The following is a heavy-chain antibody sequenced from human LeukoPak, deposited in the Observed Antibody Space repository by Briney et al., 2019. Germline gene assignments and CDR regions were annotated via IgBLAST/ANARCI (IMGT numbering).Heavy chain of an antibody. V-gene: IGHV3-48*04. CDR1: GFTFSSYS. J-gene: IGHJ4*02. CDR3: ARETILRYFDY. D-gene: IGHD3-9*01. CDR2: ISSSGSTI. Sequence: PGGSLRLSCAASGFTFSSYSMNWVRQAPGKGLEWVSYISSSGSTIYYADSVKGRLTISRDNAKNSLYLQMNSLRAEDAAVYYCARETILRYFDYWGQGTLVTVSS.